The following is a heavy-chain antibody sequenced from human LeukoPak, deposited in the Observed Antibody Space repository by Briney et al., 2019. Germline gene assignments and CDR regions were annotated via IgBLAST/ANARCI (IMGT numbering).Heavy chain of an antibody. V-gene: IGHV3-73*01. CDR1: GFTLSGFA. J-gene: IGHJ4*02. D-gene: IGHD6-6*01. Sequence: GGSWSLSCPASGFTLSGFAIHWVRQASGRGLGWVGRIRSKANSYATAYAASVKGRFTVSRDDSKNTAYLQMNSLKTEDTAVYYCTRVAARPSGWGQGTLVTVSS. CDR3: TRVAARPSG. CDR2: IRSKANSYAT.